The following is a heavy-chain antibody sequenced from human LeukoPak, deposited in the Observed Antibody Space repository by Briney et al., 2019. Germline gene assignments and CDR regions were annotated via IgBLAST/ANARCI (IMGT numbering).Heavy chain of an antibody. CDR1: GGTFSSYA. CDR3: ARDTSGYSYGRFDY. V-gene: IGHV1-18*01. Sequence: ASVKVSCKASGGTFSSYAISWVRQAPGQGLEWMGWISAHNGNTNYAQKLQGRVTMTTDTSTSTAYMELSRLRSDDTAVYYCARDTSGYSYGRFDYWGQGTLVTVSS. D-gene: IGHD5-18*01. CDR2: ISAHNGNT. J-gene: IGHJ4*02.